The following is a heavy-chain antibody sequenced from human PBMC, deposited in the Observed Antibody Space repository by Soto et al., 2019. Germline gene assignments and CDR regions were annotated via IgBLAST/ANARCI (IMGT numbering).Heavy chain of an antibody. CDR1: GGSISSYY. V-gene: IGHV4-59*01. D-gene: IGHD3-9*01. J-gene: IGHJ4*02. CDR3: ARESYYDILTAYSYFDS. CDR2: ITNSGRT. Sequence: SETLSLTCTVSGGSISSYYWSWIRQPPGKGLEWIGYITNSGRTNYNPSLKSRVTISVDTPKNQFSLKLTSVTAADTAVYYCARESYYDILTAYSYFDSWGQGTLVTVSS.